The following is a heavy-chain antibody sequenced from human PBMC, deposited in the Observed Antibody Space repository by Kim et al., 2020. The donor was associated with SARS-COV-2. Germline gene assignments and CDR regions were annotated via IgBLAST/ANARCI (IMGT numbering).Heavy chain of an antibody. CDR2: GGYT. CDR3: VRNWEYDY. D-gene: IGHD7-27*01. J-gene: IGHJ4*02. V-gene: IGHV3-64D*06. Sequence: GGYTYYAASVRGRFTNSSNNTQNTLYLQISSLRAEDTAVYYCVRNWEYDYWGQGTLVTVSS.